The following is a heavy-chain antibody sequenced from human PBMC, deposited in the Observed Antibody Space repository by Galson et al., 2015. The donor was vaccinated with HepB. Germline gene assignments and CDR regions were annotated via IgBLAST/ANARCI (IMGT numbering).Heavy chain of an antibody. J-gene: IGHJ4*02. CDR3: ARGKGQWLVFDY. CDR1: GYTFTTYG. D-gene: IGHD6-19*01. CDR2: MSAGNGNT. V-gene: IGHV1-3*01. Sequence: SVKVSCKAFGYTFTTYGIHWVRQAPGQRLEWMGWMSAGNGNTKYSQELQDRVTINRDTSASTAYMELSSLRSEDTAVYYCARGKGQWLVFDYWGQGTLVTVSS.